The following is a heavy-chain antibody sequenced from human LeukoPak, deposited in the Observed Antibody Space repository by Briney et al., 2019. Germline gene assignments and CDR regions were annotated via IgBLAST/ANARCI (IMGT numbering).Heavy chain of an antibody. CDR2: IIGDTTA. V-gene: IGHV3-48*02. Sequence: PGGPLRLSCEASAFIITRYSMNWVRLAPGRGLEWVSFIIGDTTAKYADSVKGRFTVSRDNAKNSVYLQMNSLRDEDTAVYYCARDGVGASPGDVFDVWGQGTMVTVSS. CDR1: AFIITRYS. CDR3: ARDGVGASPGDVFDV. J-gene: IGHJ3*01. D-gene: IGHD1-26*01.